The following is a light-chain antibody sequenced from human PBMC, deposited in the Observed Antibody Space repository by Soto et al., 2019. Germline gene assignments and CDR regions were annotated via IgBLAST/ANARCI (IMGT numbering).Light chain of an antibody. CDR3: CSSTTSNTRPIV. J-gene: IGLJ1*01. Sequence: QSALTQPASVSGSPGQSITISCTGTSRDVVGYNYVSWYQQQPGKAPKFMIYDVSNRPSGVSNRFSGSKSGNTASLTISGLQAEDEADYYCCSSTTSNTRPIVFGTGTKVTVL. CDR1: SRDVVGYNY. V-gene: IGLV2-14*01. CDR2: DVS.